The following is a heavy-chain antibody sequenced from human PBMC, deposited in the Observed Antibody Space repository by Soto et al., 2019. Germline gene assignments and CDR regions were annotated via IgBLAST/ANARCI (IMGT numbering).Heavy chain of an antibody. D-gene: IGHD3-16*01. J-gene: IGHJ6*02. V-gene: IGHV3-30*18. CDR2: ISYDGGNK. Sequence: QVQLVESGGGVVQPGRSLRLSCAASGFTFSSYGIHWVRQAPGKGLEWVAFISYDGGNKYYADSVKDRFTISRDNSKNTLIMQKNRPRAEDTAVLYCAKVMITFGGPRYGVDVRGQGTTDTVSS. CDR3: AKVMITFGGPRYGVDV. CDR1: GFTFSSYG.